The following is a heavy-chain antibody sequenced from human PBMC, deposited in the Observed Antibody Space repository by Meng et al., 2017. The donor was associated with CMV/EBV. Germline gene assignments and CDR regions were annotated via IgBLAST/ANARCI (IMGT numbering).Heavy chain of an antibody. CDR3: ARHQGQLVEGDWFDP. V-gene: IGHV1-69*05. J-gene: IGHJ5*02. Sequence: SVKVSYKASGGTFSSYAISWVRQAPGQGLEWMGGIIPIFGTANYAQKFQGRVTITTDESTSTAYMELSSLRSEDTAVYYCARHQGQLVEGDWFDPWGQGTLVTVSS. CDR1: GGTFSSYA. D-gene: IGHD6-13*01. CDR2: IIPIFGTA.